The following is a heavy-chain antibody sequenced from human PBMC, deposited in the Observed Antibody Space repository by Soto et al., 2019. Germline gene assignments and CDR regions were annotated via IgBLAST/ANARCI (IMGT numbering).Heavy chain of an antibody. Sequence: SETLSLTCSVSGGSISSVGHYWTWIRQQPGMGLEWIGYIYYSGSTDYNPSLKSRVTISVDRSKNQFSLNLSSVTAADTAIYYCARESGGYDSSTRYGLDVWGQGTTVTVS. J-gene: IGHJ6*02. CDR3: ARESGGYDSSTRYGLDV. CDR2: IYYSGST. CDR1: GGSISSVGHY. D-gene: IGHD6-25*01. V-gene: IGHV4-31*03.